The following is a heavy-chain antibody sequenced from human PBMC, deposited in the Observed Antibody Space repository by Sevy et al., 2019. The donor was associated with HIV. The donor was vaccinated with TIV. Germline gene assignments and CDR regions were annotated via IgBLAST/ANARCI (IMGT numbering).Heavy chain of an antibody. CDR3: VRARLKADSL. D-gene: IGHD2-8*01. Sequence: GGSLRLSCAASGFNIRTHWMLWVRQAPGKGLEWAANINEDGSTKYYLDSVKGRFTISRDNAENSVFLQMNSLRVEDTAVYYCVRARLKADSLWGQGTLVTVSS. V-gene: IGHV3-7*01. CDR1: GFNIRTHW. CDR2: INEDGSTK. J-gene: IGHJ4*02.